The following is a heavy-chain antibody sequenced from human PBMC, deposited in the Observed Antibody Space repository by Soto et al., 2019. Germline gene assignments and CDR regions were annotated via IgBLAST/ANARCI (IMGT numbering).Heavy chain of an antibody. Sequence: PSQTLSLTCAISGDSVSSNSAAWNWIRQSPSRGLEWLGRTYYRSKWYNDYAVSVKSRITINPDTSKNQFSLQLNSVTPEDTAVYYCARDTNYDFWSGYYDNWFDPWGQGTLVTVRS. CDR2: TYYRSKWYN. J-gene: IGHJ5*02. CDR1: GDSVSSNSAA. CDR3: ARDTNYDFWSGYYDNWFDP. V-gene: IGHV6-1*01. D-gene: IGHD3-3*01.